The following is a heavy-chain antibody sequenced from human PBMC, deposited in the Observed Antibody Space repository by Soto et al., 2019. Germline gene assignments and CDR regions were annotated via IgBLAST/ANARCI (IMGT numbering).Heavy chain of an antibody. CDR2: IIPIFGTA. J-gene: IGHJ4*02. Sequence: ASVKVSCKASGGTFSSYAISWVRQAPGQGLEWMGGIIPIFGTANYAQKFQGRVTITADESTSTAYMELSSLRSEDTAVYYCARDPPPPGALHPRDSSSWYGLGYWGQGTLVTVSS. D-gene: IGHD6-13*01. V-gene: IGHV1-69*13. CDR3: ARDPPPPGALHPRDSSSWYGLGY. CDR1: GGTFSSYA.